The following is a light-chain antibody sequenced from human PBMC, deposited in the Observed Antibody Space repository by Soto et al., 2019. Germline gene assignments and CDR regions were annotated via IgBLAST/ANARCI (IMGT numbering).Light chain of an antibody. V-gene: IGKV3-15*01. J-gene: IGKJ4*01. CDR1: QSFSSN. CDR2: GAS. CDR3: QQVNSYPLT. Sequence: ETVMTQSPATLSVSPGEGATLSCRASQSFSSNLFWYQHKPGQAPRLLIYGASTRATDIPARFSGSGSGTEFSLTISSLQPEDFATYYCQQVNSYPLTFGGGTKVDIK.